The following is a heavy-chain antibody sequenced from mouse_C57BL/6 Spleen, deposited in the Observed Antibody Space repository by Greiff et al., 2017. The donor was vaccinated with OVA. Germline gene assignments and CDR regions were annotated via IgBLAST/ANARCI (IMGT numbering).Heavy chain of an antibody. Sequence: QVQLQQSGTELVKPGASVKLSCKASGYTFTSYWMHWVKQRPGQGLEWIGNINPSNGGTNYNEKFKSKATLTVDKSSSTAYMQLNSLTSEDSAVDYCARSFNWDWFDYWGQGTTLTVSA. CDR2: INPSNGGT. V-gene: IGHV1-53*01. D-gene: IGHD4-1*01. CDR1: GYTFTSYW. CDR3: ARSFNWDWFDY. J-gene: IGHJ2*01.